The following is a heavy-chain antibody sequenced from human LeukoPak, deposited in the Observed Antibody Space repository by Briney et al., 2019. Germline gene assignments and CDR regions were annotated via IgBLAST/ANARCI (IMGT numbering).Heavy chain of an antibody. CDR3: AKDGFHPDYYYYYYMDV. J-gene: IGHJ6*03. CDR1: GFTFSSYA. CDR2: ISGSGNST. V-gene: IGHV3-23*01. Sequence: PGGPLKLSCAASGFTFSSYAMTWVRQAPGKGLEWVSDISGSGNSTYYTDSVKGRFTISRDNSKNTLYLQTNSLRAEDTAVYYCAKDGFHPDYYYYYYMDVWGKGTTVTISS.